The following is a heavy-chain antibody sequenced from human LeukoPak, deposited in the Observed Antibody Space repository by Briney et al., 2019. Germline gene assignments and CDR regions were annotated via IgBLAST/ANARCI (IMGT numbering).Heavy chain of an antibody. CDR3: ARRGSHCSGSSCYGTFDY. CDR2: INPNSGGT. J-gene: IGHJ4*02. V-gene: IGHV1-2*02. CDR1: GYTFTGYY. Sequence: GASVKVSCKASGYTFTGYYMHWVRQAPGQGLEWMGWINPNSGGTNYAQKFQGRVTMTRDTSISTAYMGLSSLRSDDTAVYYCARRGSHCSGSSCYGTFDYWGQGTLVTVSS. D-gene: IGHD2-15*01.